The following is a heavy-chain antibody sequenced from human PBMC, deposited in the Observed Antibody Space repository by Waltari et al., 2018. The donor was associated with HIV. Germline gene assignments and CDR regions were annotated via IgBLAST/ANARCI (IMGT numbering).Heavy chain of an antibody. Sequence: EVQLVESGGGLVQPGGSLRLSCAASGFTFSSYWMRWVRQAPGNGVECVAKIKQDVSENYYVDSVKCRFTISRDNAKNSLYLQMSSLRAEDTAVYYCAAGGYYYYGMDGWGQGTTVTVSS. CDR3: AAGGYYYYGMDG. J-gene: IGHJ6*02. D-gene: IGHD1-26*01. CDR2: IKQDVSEN. V-gene: IGHV3-7*03. CDR1: GFTFSSYW.